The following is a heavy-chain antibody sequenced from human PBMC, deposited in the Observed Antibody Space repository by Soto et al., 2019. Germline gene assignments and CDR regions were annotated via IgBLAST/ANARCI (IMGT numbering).Heavy chain of an antibody. D-gene: IGHD6-19*01. CDR1: GGSISSSSYY. Sequence: QLQLQESGPGLVKPSETLSLTCTVSGGSISSSSYYWGWIRQPPGKGLEWIGSIYYSGSTYYNPSLKGRCPISGDPSKNQFPLKRGSGAAADTAVYYCAATSSGWSGGGGYFDYWGQGTLVTVSS. CDR2: IYYSGST. J-gene: IGHJ4*02. V-gene: IGHV4-39*01. CDR3: AATSSGWSGGGGYFDY.